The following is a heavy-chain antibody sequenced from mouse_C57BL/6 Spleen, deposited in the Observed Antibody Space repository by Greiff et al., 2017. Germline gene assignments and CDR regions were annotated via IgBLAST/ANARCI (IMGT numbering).Heavy chain of an antibody. CDR1: GYAFSSSW. Sequence: QVQLQQSGPELVKPGASVKISCKASGYAFSSSWMNWVKQRPGKGLEWIGRIYPGDGDTNYNGKFKGKATLTADKSSSTAYMQLSSLTSEDSAVYFCARGITTARRYVDVWGTGTTVTVSS. J-gene: IGHJ1*03. V-gene: IGHV1-82*01. D-gene: IGHD1-2*01. CDR2: IYPGDGDT. CDR3: ARGITTARRYVDV.